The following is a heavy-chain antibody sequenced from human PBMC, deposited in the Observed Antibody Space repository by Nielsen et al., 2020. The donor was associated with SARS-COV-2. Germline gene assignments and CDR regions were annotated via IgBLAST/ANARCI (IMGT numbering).Heavy chain of an antibody. CDR1: GASVSAYD. CDR3: ARGYHYDSAGYSRPYSYSYMTV. Sequence: SETLSLTCSVSGASVSAYDWTWIRQAPGKGLEWIGYIYPSGRTNYNPSLKSRVTQSVDTSKNEISLKLSSVTAADTAVYYCARGYHYDSAGYSRPYSYSYMTVWGKGTTVTVSS. V-gene: IGHV4-4*08. D-gene: IGHD3-22*01. J-gene: IGHJ6*03. CDR2: IYPSGRT.